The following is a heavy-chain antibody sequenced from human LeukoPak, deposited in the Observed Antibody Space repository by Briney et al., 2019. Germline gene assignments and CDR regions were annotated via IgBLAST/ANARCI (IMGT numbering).Heavy chain of an antibody. V-gene: IGHV1-46*01. CDR1: GYTYTSYY. D-gene: IGHD3-22*01. CDR3: ARDNSHIESGVYYWWFDP. Sequence: GASVKVSCKASGYTYTSYYIHWVRQAPGQGLEWLGITNPSGGSTSYAQKFQGRVTMTRDTSTSTVYMELSSLRSEDTAVYFCARDNSHIESGVYYWWFDPWGQGTLVTVSS. J-gene: IGHJ5*02. CDR2: TNPSGGST.